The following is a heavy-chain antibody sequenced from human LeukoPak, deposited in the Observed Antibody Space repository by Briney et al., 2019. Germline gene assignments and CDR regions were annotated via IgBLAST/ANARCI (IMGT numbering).Heavy chain of an antibody. D-gene: IGHD1-7*01. CDR3: ASTSGANWNYPYYFDY. J-gene: IGHJ4*02. V-gene: IGHV4-34*01. Sequence: SETLSLTCAVCGGSFSGYYWSWIRQPPGEGLKWIGEINHSGSTNYNPSLKSRVTISVDTSKNQFSLKLSSVTAADRAVYYCASTSGANWNYPYYFDYWGQGTLVTVSS. CDR1: GGSFSGYY. CDR2: INHSGST.